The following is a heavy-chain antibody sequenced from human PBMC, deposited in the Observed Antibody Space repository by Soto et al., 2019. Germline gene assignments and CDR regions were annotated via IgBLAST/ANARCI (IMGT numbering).Heavy chain of an antibody. CDR3: ARDQVPGLDAFDI. CDR2: ISRSAGNT. J-gene: IGHJ3*02. Sequence: LRLSCAASGFTFSSYSMNWVRQAPGKGLEWVSSISRSAGNTYYADSVRGRFTISRDNAKNSMYLQMNSLRAEDTAVYYCARDQVPGLDAFDIWGQGTMVTVSS. CDR1: GFTFSSYS. V-gene: IGHV3-21*01.